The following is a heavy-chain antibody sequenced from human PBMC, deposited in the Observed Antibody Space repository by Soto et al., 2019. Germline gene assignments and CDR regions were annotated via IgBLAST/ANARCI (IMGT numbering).Heavy chain of an antibody. CDR3: ARVPRLRSDAFDI. CDR1: GGTFSSYT. CDR2: IIPILGIA. V-gene: IGHV1-69*02. Sequence: QVQLVQSGAEVKKPGSSVKVSCKASGGTFSSYTISWVRQAPGQGLEWMGRIIPILGIANYAQKFQGRVTITADKYTSTAYMELSSLRSEDTAVYYCARVPRLRSDAFDIWGQGTMVTVSS. J-gene: IGHJ3*02.